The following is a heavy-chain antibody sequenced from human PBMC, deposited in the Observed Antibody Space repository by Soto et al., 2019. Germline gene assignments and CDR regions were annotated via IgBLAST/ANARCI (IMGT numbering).Heavy chain of an antibody. CDR1: GFSFDTYS. D-gene: IGHD3-10*01. CDR3: ARVGSGPPAY. J-gene: IGHJ4*02. CDR2: ISSSSSTI. V-gene: IGHV3-48*02. Sequence: EVQLVESGGGLVQPGGSLRLSCAASGFSFDTYSMSWVRQAPGKGLEWVSYISSSSSTIYYSDSVKDRFTISRDNAKNSLYLQMNSLRDEDTAVYFCARVGSGPPAYWGQGTLVTVSS.